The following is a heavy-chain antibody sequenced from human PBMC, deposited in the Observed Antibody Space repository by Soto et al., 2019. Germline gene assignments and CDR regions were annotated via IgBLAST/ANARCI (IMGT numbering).Heavy chain of an antibody. V-gene: IGHV1-69*06. J-gene: IGHJ6*02. D-gene: IGHD1-7*01. CDR1: GGTLSVYA. CDR2: IIPIFGTA. CDR3: ADTPGNYGCNSGVFPKDYYYSGTDF. Sequence: SVKGACKAAGGTLSVYAISWVRQAPGQGLEWMGGIIPIFGTANYAQKFQGRVTITADKSTSTAYMELSSLRSEDTAVYYCADTPGNYGCNSGVFPKDYYYSGTDFWRQGTTVPVSS.